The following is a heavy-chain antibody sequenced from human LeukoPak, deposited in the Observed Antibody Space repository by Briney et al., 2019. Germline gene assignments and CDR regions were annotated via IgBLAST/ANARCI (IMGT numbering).Heavy chain of an antibody. D-gene: IGHD3-22*01. V-gene: IGHV3-23*01. CDR3: AKVRRGHYYDSSGYVDY. CDR1: GFTFSSYA. J-gene: IGHJ4*02. Sequence: PGGSLRLSCAASGFTFSSYAMSWVRQAPGKGLEWVSAISGSGGSTYYADSVKGRFTISRDNSKNTLYLQMNSLRAEDTAVYYCAKVRRGHYYDSSGYVDYRGQGTLVTVSS. CDR2: ISGSGGST.